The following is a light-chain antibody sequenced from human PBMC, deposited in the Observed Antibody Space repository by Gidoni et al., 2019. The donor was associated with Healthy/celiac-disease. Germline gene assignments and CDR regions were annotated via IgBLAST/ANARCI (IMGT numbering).Light chain of an antibody. J-gene: IGLJ1*01. V-gene: IGLV2-8*01. CDR3: SSYAGSNNFDV. Sequence: QPALTQPPSASGSPGPSVTISCTGTGSDVGGYNYVSWYQQHPGKAPKLMIYEVSKRPSGVPDRFSGSKSGNTASLTVSGLQAEDEADYYCSSYAGSNNFDVFGTGTKVTVL. CDR1: GSDVGGYNY. CDR2: EVS.